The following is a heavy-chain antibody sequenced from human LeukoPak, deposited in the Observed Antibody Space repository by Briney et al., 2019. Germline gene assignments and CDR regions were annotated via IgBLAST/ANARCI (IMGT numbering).Heavy chain of an antibody. V-gene: IGHV3-23*01. CDR1: GFSFSYNA. CDR3: AGPSDDEWLVTKRELDC. D-gene: IGHD5-12*01. J-gene: IGHJ4*02. CDR2: ISGSGGNT. Sequence: GGSLRLSCAASGFSFSYNAMTWVRQSPGKGLEWVSAISGSGGNTYYADSVKGRFTISRDNSKNTLFLQMTSLRAEDTAVYYGAGPSDDEWLVTKRELDCWGQGTRVIVSS.